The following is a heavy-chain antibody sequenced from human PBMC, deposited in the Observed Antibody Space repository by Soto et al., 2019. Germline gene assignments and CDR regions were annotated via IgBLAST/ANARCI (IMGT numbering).Heavy chain of an antibody. Sequence: EASVKVSCKASGYTFTSYGISWVRQAPGQGLEWMGWISAYNGNTNYAQKLQGRVTMTTDTSTSTAYMELRSLRSDDTAVYYCARSHYYDSSGYYPDYWGQGTLVTVS. J-gene: IGHJ4*02. CDR3: ARSHYYDSSGYYPDY. V-gene: IGHV1-18*01. CDR1: GYTFTSYG. D-gene: IGHD3-22*01. CDR2: ISAYNGNT.